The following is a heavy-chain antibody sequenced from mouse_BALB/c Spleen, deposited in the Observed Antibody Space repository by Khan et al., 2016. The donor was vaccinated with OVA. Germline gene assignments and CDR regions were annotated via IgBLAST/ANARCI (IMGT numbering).Heavy chain of an antibody. CDR1: GFSLTSYG. CDR3: ARNYDYDEGLSY. D-gene: IGHD2-4*01. V-gene: IGHV2-2*02. J-gene: IGHJ3*01. CDR2: IWSGGST. Sequence: QVQLKESGPGLVQPSQSLSITCTVSGFSLTSYGVHWVRQSPGKGLEWLGVIWSGGSTDYNAAFISRLSISKDNSKSQVFFKLNNLQANDTAIYYCARNYDYDEGLSYWGQETLVTVSA.